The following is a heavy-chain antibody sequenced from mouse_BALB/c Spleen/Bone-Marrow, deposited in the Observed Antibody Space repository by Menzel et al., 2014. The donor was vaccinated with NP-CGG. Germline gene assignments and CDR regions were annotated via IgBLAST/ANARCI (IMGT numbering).Heavy chain of an antibody. CDR1: GFTFSSFG. J-gene: IGHJ2*01. Sequence: EVHLVESGGGLVQPGGSRKLSCAASGFTFSSFGMHWVRQAPEKGLEWVAYISSGSRTVFYADTVKGRFTISRDNPKNTLFLQMTRLRSEDTAMYYCTRSRGNWDDFDYWGQGTTLTVSS. V-gene: IGHV5-17*02. D-gene: IGHD3-3*01. CDR2: ISSGSRTV. CDR3: TRSRGNWDDFDY.